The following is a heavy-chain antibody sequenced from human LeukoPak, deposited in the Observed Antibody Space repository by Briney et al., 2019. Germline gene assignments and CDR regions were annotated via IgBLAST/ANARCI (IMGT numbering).Heavy chain of an antibody. J-gene: IGHJ4*02. CDR1: GGSISTDY. CDR3: AGEGRRMVRD. Sequence: SETLSLTCTVSGGSISTDYWSWIRQPPEKTLEWIGYIYNSGNTDYNPSLKSRVTISLDASKNQFSLNLTSVTAADTAVYYCAGEGRRMVRDWGQGTLVTVSS. D-gene: IGHD3-10*01. V-gene: IGHV4-59*01. CDR2: IYNSGNT.